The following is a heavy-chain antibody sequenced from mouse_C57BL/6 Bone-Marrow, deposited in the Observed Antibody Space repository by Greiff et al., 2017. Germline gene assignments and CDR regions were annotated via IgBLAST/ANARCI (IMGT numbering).Heavy chain of an antibody. CDR2: ISDGGSYT. J-gene: IGHJ1*03. CDR1: GFTFSSYA. V-gene: IGHV5-4*03. CDR3: ARVYLRSFDV. D-gene: IGHD2-3*01. Sequence: EVKLVESGGGLVKPGGSLKLSCAASGFTFSSYAMSWVRQTPEKRLEWVATISDGGSYTYYPDNVKGRFTISRDNAKNNLYLQMSHLKAEDTAMYYRARVYLRSFDVWGTGTTVTVS.